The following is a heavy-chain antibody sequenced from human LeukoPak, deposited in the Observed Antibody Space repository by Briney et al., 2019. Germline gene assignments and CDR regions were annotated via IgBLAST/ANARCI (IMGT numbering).Heavy chain of an antibody. CDR2: INPNLGTT. V-gene: IGHV1-69*04. CDR3: ATTNDGGGYQWGDFFDF. CDR1: GGTSNSHA. Sequence: SVKVSCKASGGTSNSHAISWVRQAPGQGLEWMGMINPNLGTTNRAQNFQDRVTLTADKFTNTAYMELTSLTSDDTAVYYCATTNDGGGYQWGDFFDFWGQGTLVTVSS. D-gene: IGHD3-22*01. J-gene: IGHJ4*02.